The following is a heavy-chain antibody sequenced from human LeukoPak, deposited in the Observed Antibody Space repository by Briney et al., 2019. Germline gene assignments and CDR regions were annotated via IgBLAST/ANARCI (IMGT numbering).Heavy chain of an antibody. CDR2: IYYSGST. V-gene: IGHV4-59*01. Sequence: SETLSLTCSVSGGSISSYYWNWIRQPPGKGLVWMGYIYYSGSTNYNPSLKSRVTISVDTSKNQFSLKLSSVTAADTAVYYCARYDFWSGYSSVGAMDVWGQGTTVTVSS. CDR1: GGSISSYY. D-gene: IGHD3-3*01. J-gene: IGHJ6*02. CDR3: ARYDFWSGYSSVGAMDV.